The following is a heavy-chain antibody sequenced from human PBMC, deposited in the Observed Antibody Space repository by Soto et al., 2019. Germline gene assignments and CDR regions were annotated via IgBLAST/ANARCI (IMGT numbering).Heavy chain of an antibody. Sequence: GASVKVSCKASGYTFTSYGISWVRQAPGQGLEWMGWISAYNGNTNYAQKLQGRVTMTTDTSTSTAYMELRCLRSDDTAVYYCARDPVRWAAGYYYGMDVWGQGTTVTVSS. J-gene: IGHJ6*02. CDR2: ISAYNGNT. CDR3: ARDPVRWAAGYYYGMDV. CDR1: GYTFTSYG. V-gene: IGHV1-18*01. D-gene: IGHD3-16*01.